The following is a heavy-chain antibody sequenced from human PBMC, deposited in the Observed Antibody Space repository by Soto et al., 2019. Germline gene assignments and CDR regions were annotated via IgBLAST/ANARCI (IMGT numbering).Heavy chain of an antibody. CDR2: ISYDGSNK. J-gene: IGHJ4*02. CDR3: ARVSRRLHYYDSTYDY. Sequence: GGSLRLSCAASGFTFSSYAMHWVRQSPGKGLEWVAVISYDGSNKYYADSVKGRFTISRDNSKNTLYLQMNSLRAEDTAVYYCARVSRRLHYYDSTYDYWGQGTLVTVSS. CDR1: GFTFSSYA. V-gene: IGHV3-30-3*01. D-gene: IGHD3-22*01.